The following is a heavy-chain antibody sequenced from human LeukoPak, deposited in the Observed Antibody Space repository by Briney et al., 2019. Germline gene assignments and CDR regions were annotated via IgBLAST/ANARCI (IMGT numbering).Heavy chain of an antibody. CDR3: AGSGVTDCSSTSCFP. J-gene: IGHJ5*02. V-gene: IGHV3-23*01. CDR2: ISGSGGST. D-gene: IGHD2-2*01. Sequence: GGSLRLSCAAPGFTFSSYAMSWVRQAPGKGLEWVSAISGSGGSTYYADSVKGRFTISRHNSKNTLYLQMNSLRAEDTAVYYCAGSGVTDCSSTSCFPWGQGTLVTVSS. CDR1: GFTFSSYA.